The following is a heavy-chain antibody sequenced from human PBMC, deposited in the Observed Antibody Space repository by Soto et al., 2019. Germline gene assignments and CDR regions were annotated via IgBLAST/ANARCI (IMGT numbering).Heavy chain of an antibody. CDR3: ARNYGSGQPTYYFDY. Sequence: ASVKVSCKASGYTFTGYYMHWVRQAPGQGLEWMGWINPNSGGTNYAQKFQGWVTMTRDTSISTAYMELSRLRSDDTAVYYCARNYGSGQPTYYFDYWGQGTLVTVSS. CDR2: INPNSGGT. CDR1: GYTFTGYY. J-gene: IGHJ4*02. D-gene: IGHD3-10*01. V-gene: IGHV1-2*04.